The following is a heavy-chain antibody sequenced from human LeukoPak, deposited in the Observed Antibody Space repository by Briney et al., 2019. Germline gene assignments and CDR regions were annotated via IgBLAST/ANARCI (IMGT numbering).Heavy chain of an antibody. D-gene: IGHD3-3*01. CDR2: ISAYNGNT. V-gene: IGHV1-18*01. CDR3: ARDNAYYDFWSGQYYFDY. CDR1: GYTFTTYG. J-gene: IGHJ4*02. Sequence: ASVKVSCKASGYTFTTYGISWVRQAPGQGLEWMGWISAYNGNTYYAQKLQGRVTMTTDTSTSTAYMELRSLRSDDTAVYYCARDNAYYDFWSGQYYFDYWGQGTLVTVSS.